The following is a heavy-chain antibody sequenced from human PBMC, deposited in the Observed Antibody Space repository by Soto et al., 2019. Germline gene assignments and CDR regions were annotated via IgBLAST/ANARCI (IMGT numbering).Heavy chain of an antibody. CDR3: AKYMVATIYFDY. J-gene: IGHJ4*02. CDR2: ISGSGVTT. CDR1: GFTFINYA. Sequence: QPGGSLRLSCAASGFTFINYAMSWVRQAPGKGLEWVSTISGSGVTTYHADSVKGRFTISRDNSKNTLYLQMNSLRAEDTAEYYCAKYMVATIYFDYWGQGALVTVSS. D-gene: IGHD5-12*01. V-gene: IGHV3-23*01.